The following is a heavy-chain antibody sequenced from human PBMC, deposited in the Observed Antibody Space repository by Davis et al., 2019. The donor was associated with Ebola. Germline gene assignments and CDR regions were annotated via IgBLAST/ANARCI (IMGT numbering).Heavy chain of an antibody. V-gene: IGHV4-34*01. CDR2: VYYTGNT. CDR1: GGSFSGYY. J-gene: IGHJ4*02. CDR3: ARLLYYFDSSGDYSY. D-gene: IGHD3-22*01. Sequence: PSETLSLTCAVYGGSFSGYYWNWIRQPPGKGLEWIGTVYYTGNTYYNPSLMSRVTVSVDTSKNHFSLWLTSMTAADTAVYYCARLLYYFDSSGDYSYWGQGTLVTVSS.